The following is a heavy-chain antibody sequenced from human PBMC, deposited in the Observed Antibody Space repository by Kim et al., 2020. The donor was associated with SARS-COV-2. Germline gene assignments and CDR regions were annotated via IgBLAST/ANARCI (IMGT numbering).Heavy chain of an antibody. CDR3: AKISSSGYLPSRGIIGDY. CDR2: ISYDGSNK. D-gene: IGHD3-22*01. V-gene: IGHV3-30*18. Sequence: GGSLRLSCAASGFTFSSYGMHWVRQAPGKGLEWVAVISYDGSNKYYADSVKGRFTISRDNSKNTLYLQMNSLRAEDTAVYYCAKISSSGYLPSRGIIGDYWGQGTLVTVSS. CDR1: GFTFSSYG. J-gene: IGHJ4*02.